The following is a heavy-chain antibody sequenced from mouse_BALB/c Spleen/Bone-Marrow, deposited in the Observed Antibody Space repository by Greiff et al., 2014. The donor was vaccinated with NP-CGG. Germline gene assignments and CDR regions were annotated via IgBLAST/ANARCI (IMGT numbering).Heavy chain of an antibody. CDR3: ARGLPLDF. J-gene: IGHJ2*01. CDR2: ILPGSGTT. D-gene: IGHD2-4*01. Sequence: VQLQESGAELMKPGASVEISCKATGYTFSNYWIEWVKQRPGHGLEWIGEILPGSGTTNYNEKFDDKAAFTADTSSNTAYMQLSSLTSEDSAVYYCARGLPLDFWGQGTTLTVSS. V-gene: IGHV1-9*01. CDR1: GYTFSNYW.